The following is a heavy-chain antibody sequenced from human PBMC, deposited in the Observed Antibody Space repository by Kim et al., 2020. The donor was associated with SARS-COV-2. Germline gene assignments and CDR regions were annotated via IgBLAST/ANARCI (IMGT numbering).Heavy chain of an antibody. Sequence: GGSLRPSCAASGFTFSDYHMSWIRQAPGKGLEWVSYISDSGRTIYYADSVKGRFTISRDNAKNSLYLQMNSLRAEDTAVYYCARDVNRSYFLDYWGQGTLVTVSS. V-gene: IGHV3-11*01. CDR3: ARDVNRSYFLDY. J-gene: IGHJ4*02. CDR1: GFTFSDYH. D-gene: IGHD1-26*01. CDR2: ISDSGRTI.